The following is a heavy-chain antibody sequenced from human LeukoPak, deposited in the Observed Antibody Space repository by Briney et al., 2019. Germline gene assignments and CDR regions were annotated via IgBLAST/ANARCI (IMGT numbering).Heavy chain of an antibody. CDR1: GGSISSYY. CDR2: IYYSGST. CDR3: ARHESSSWYLPVFDY. D-gene: IGHD6-13*01. V-gene: IGHV4-59*08. Sequence: SETLSLTCTVSGGSISSYYWSWIRQPPGKGLEWIVYIYYSGSTNYNPSLKSRVTISVDTSKNQFSLKLSSVTAADTAVYYCARHESSSWYLPVFDYWGQGTLVTVSS. J-gene: IGHJ4*02.